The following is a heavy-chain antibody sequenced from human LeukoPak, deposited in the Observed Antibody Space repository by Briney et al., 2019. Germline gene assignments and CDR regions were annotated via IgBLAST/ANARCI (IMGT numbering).Heavy chain of an antibody. D-gene: IGHD3-3*01. J-gene: IGHJ5*02. Sequence: PSETLSLTCTVSGGSISSYYWRWIRQPPGKGLEWIGYIYYSGSTNYNPSLKSRVTISVDTSKNQFSLKLSSVTAADTAVYYCARGRYDFWSGFNWFDPWGQGTLVTVSS. V-gene: IGHV4-59*01. CDR2: IYYSGST. CDR3: ARGRYDFWSGFNWFDP. CDR1: GGSISSYY.